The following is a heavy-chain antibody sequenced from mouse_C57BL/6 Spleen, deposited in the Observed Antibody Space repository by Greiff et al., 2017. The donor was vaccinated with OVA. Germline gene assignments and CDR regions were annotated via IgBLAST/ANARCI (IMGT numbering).Heavy chain of an antibody. CDR1: GYTFTSYW. CDR3: ARSKTRGDYFDY. Sequence: VQLQQPGAELVMPGASVKLSCKASGYTFTSYWMHWVKQRPGQGLEWIGEIDPSDSYTNYNQKFKGKSTLTVDKSSSTAYMQLSSLTSEDSAVYYCARSKTRGDYFDYWGQGTTLTVSS. CDR2: IDPSDSYT. D-gene: IGHD3-3*01. J-gene: IGHJ2*01. V-gene: IGHV1-69*01.